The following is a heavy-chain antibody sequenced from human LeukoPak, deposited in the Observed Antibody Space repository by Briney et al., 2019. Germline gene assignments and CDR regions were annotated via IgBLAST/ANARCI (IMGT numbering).Heavy chain of an antibody. CDR3: ARDRGHNWNAPGDWFDP. Sequence: SVKVSCKASGGTFSSYAISWVRQAPGQGLEWMGRIIPILGIANYAQKFQGRVTITADKSTSTAYMELSSLRSEDTAVYYCARDRGHNWNAPGDWFDPWGQETLVTVSS. CDR2: IIPILGIA. V-gene: IGHV1-69*04. J-gene: IGHJ5*02. D-gene: IGHD1-20*01. CDR1: GGTFSSYA.